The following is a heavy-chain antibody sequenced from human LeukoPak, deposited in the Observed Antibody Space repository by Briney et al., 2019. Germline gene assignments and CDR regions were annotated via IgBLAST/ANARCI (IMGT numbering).Heavy chain of an antibody. CDR1: GFTVSSYA. Sequence: GGSLRLSCAASGFTVSSYAMTWVRQAPGKGLEWVSVLSGRGDETYYTDSVKGRFTISRDNSKNTLYLQMNSLRAEDTAVYYCAKGNQWLTYYYFDYWGQGTLVTVSS. CDR3: AKGNQWLTYYYFDY. D-gene: IGHD6-19*01. V-gene: IGHV3-23*01. CDR2: LSGRGDET. J-gene: IGHJ4*02.